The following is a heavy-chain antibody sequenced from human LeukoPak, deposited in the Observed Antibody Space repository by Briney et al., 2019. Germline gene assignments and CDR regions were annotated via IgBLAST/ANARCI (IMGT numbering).Heavy chain of an antibody. CDR3: ASYSDPIAAAGTGFDY. D-gene: IGHD6-13*01. Sequence: GGSLGLSCAASGFTFSSYSMNWVRQAPGKGLEWVSSISSSSSYIHYADSVKGRFTISRDNAKNSLYLQMNSLRAEDTAVYYCASYSDPIAAAGTGFDYWGQGTLVTVSS. CDR1: GFTFSSYS. J-gene: IGHJ4*02. V-gene: IGHV3-21*01. CDR2: ISSSSSYI.